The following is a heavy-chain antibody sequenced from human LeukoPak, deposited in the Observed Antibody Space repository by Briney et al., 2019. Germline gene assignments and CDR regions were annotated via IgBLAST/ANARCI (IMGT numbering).Heavy chain of an antibody. CDR1: GFTFSDYY. Sequence: TAGGSLRLSCAASGFTFSDYYMSWIRQAPGKGLEWVSYISSSGSTIYYADSVKGRFTISRDNAKNSLYLQMNSLRAEDTAVYYCARELPKVGGGYPTYYYYYYGMDVWGQGTTVTVSS. D-gene: IGHD3-16*01. J-gene: IGHJ6*02. V-gene: IGHV3-11*01. CDR2: ISSSGSTI. CDR3: ARELPKVGGGYPTYYYYYYGMDV.